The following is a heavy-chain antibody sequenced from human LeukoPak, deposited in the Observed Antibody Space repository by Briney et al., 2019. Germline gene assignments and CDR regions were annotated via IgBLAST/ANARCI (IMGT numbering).Heavy chain of an antibody. CDR3: ARHGKGVTYFYTLDI. CDR2: VYASGAT. V-gene: IGHV4-59*08. D-gene: IGHD2/OR15-2a*01. J-gene: IGHJ3*02. CDR1: GGSITNYY. Sequence: SETLSLTCTVSGGSITNYYWSWIRQPPGEGLEWIGYVYASGATNSNPSLKSRVTISVDTSKNQFSLKLSSVTAADTAVYYCARHGKGVTYFYTLDIWGQGTVVAVSS.